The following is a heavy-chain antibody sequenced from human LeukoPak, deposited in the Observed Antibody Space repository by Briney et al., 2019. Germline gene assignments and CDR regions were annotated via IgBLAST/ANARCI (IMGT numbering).Heavy chain of an antibody. CDR3: AKSSGGRGDPIDY. Sequence: GGSLRLSCAASGFTFSNYVMSWVRQAPGKGLEWVSAISGSGINTFYADSVKGRFTISRDNSKNTLYLQMNSLRAEDTAVYYCAKSSGGRGDPIDYWGQGTLVTVSS. CDR1: GFTFSNYV. V-gene: IGHV3-23*01. CDR2: ISGSGINT. J-gene: IGHJ4*02.